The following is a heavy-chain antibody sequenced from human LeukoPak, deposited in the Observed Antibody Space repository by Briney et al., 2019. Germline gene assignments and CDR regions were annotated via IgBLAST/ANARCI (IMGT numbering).Heavy chain of an antibody. D-gene: IGHD6-19*01. Sequence: GGSLGLSCSASGFTFSSYAMHWVRQAPGKGLEYVSAISSNGGSTYYADSVKGRFTISRDNSKNTLYLQMSSLRAEDTAVYYCVKDSDRSGWYLVDYWGQGTLVTVSS. CDR2: ISSNGGST. J-gene: IGHJ4*02. CDR3: VKDSDRSGWYLVDY. CDR1: GFTFSSYA. V-gene: IGHV3-64D*06.